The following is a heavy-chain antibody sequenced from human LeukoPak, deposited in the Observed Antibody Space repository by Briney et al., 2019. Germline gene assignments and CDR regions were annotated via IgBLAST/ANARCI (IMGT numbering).Heavy chain of an antibody. Sequence: GGSLRLSCAASGFTFSDYYMSWIREAPGKGLEWLSYISSSVRTIYYADSVKGRFTISRENAKNSLYLQMNSLRVEDTAVYYCARHYYHSSGHGGYWGQGTLVTVSS. CDR1: GFTFSDYY. J-gene: IGHJ4*02. CDR2: ISSSVRTI. D-gene: IGHD3-22*01. CDR3: ARHYYHSSGHGGY. V-gene: IGHV3-11*01.